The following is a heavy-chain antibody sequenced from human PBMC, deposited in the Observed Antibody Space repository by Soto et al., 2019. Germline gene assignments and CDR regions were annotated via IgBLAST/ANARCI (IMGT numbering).Heavy chain of an antibody. Sequence: QVQLVQSGAEVKKPGASVKVSCKTSGYTFTNYDINWVRQATGQGLEWMGWTNPKSGYTGSAQKFQGRVTMTRDSSIRTAYMELHSLTSEDMAVYYFARTAGNLDYWGQGTLITVSS. CDR1: GYTFTNYD. J-gene: IGHJ4*02. CDR3: ARTAGNLDY. V-gene: IGHV1-8*01. CDR2: TNPKSGYT. D-gene: IGHD4-4*01.